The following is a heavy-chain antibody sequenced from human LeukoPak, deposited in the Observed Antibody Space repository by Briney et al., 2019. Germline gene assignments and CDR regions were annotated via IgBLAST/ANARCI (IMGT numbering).Heavy chain of an antibody. V-gene: IGHV4-38-2*02. D-gene: IGHD6-13*01. CDR2: IYHSGST. CDR1: GYSISSGYY. CDR3: ARDIEAAARVRLTSYFDL. Sequence: PSETLSLTCTVSGYSISSGYYWGWIRQPPGKGLEWIGSIYHSGSTYHNPSLKSRVTISVDTSKNQFSLKLSSVTAADTAVYYCARDIEAAARVRLTSYFDLWGRGTLVTVSS. J-gene: IGHJ2*01.